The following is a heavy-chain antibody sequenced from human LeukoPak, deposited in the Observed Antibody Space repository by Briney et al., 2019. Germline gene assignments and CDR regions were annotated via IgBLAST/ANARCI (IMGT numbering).Heavy chain of an antibody. V-gene: IGHV4-59*01. Sequence: SETLSLTCTVPGGSISSYYWSWIRQPPGKGLEWIGYIYYSGSTNYNPSLKSRVTISVDTSKNQFSLKLSSVTAADTAVYYCARSKRYYYYYMDVWGKGTTVTISS. CDR2: IYYSGST. CDR3: ARSKRYYYYYMDV. CDR1: GGSISSYY. J-gene: IGHJ6*03.